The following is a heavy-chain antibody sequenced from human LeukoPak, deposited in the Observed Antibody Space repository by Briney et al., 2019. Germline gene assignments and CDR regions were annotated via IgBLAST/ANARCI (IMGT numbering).Heavy chain of an antibody. Sequence: GGSLRLSCAASGFTFSSYGMHWVRQAPGKGLEWVAVISYDGSNKYYADSVKGRFTISRDNSKNTLYLQMNSLRAEDTAVYYCAKILGGYDTTDYWGQGTLVTVSS. CDR3: AKILGGYDTTDY. CDR1: GFTFSSYG. J-gene: IGHJ4*02. V-gene: IGHV3-30*18. CDR2: ISYDGSNK. D-gene: IGHD5-12*01.